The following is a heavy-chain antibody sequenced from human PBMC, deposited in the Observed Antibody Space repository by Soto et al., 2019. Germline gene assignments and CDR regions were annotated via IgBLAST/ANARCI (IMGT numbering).Heavy chain of an antibody. V-gene: IGHV4-59*08. D-gene: IGHD6-19*01. CDR3: ARLKVVSSGWYFRSAP. CDR2: SYYSGST. Sequence: AATLSITFTAYGRPIRRHSSSLIRQPPRKGLEWIGHSYYSGSTNYIPSVKGRVTMSLDASNNQVSLKLSSVTAADTAVYYCARLKVVSSGWYFRSAPWGQGTLVTVS. CDR1: GRPIRRHS. J-gene: IGHJ5*02.